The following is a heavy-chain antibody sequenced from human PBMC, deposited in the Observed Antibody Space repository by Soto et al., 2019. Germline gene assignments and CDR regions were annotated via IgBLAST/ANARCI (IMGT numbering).Heavy chain of an antibody. Sequence: QVQLVQSGAEVKKPGASVKVSCTASGYTFTGYYMHWVRQAPGQVLEWMGWINPNSGVTNYAQKFQGWVTMTRDTSISTAYMELSRLRSDDTAVYYCARGFGAAMESRASYSYGNDNWFDTWGQRTLVTVSS. CDR1: GYTFTGYY. V-gene: IGHV1-2*04. J-gene: IGHJ5*02. CDR3: ARGFGAAMESRASYSYGNDNWFDT. D-gene: IGHD5-18*01. CDR2: INPNSGVT.